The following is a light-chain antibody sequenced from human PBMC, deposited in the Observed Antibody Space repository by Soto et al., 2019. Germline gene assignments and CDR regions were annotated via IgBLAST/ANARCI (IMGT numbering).Light chain of an antibody. CDR3: CSYGGYGTFVV. CDR2: EAI. V-gene: IGLV2-23*02. J-gene: IGLJ2*01. Sequence: QSALTQPASVSGSPGQSITLSCTGSSSDVGRYNLVSWYQHHPGKAPKLIIYEAIKRPSGISDRFSGSKSGNTASLTISGLQAEDEADYYCCSYGGYGTFVVFGGGTKLTVL. CDR1: SSDVGRYNL.